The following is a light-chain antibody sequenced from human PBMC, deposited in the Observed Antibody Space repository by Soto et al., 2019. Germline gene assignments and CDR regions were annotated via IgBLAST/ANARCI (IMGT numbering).Light chain of an antibody. J-gene: IGKJ4*01. CDR3: QQYSSYSFT. CDR1: QSISSK. Sequence: DIQMTQSPPTLPATVGDRVTITCRASQSISSKLAWYQQKPGKAPKVLINKAYSLQSGVSSRFSGSGSGTEFTLTISSLQPDDFATYYCQQYSSYSFTFGGGTKVEIK. CDR2: KAY. V-gene: IGKV1-5*03.